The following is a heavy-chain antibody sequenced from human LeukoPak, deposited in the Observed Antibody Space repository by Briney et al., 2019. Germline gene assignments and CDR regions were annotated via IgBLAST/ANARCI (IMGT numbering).Heavy chain of an antibody. CDR2: INYDGSDK. J-gene: IGHJ4*02. CDR3: AIDGPAPSMTTVTSNY. Sequence: GGSLRLSCAASGFTFTHFGMHWVRQAPGRGLEWVAFINYDGSDKYYTDSVKGRFTISRDNSKNTLYLQMNSMRTEDTAVYYCAIDGPAPSMTTVTSNYWGQGTMVTVSS. CDR1: GFTFTHFG. V-gene: IGHV3-30*02. D-gene: IGHD4-17*01.